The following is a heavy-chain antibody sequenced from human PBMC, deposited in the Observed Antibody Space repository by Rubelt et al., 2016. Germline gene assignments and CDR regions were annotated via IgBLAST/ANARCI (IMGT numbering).Heavy chain of an antibody. CDR3: AKGGGYDYYFDY. Sequence: LSCAVSGFTFSSYGMHWVRQAPGKGLAWVAVIWYDGSNKYYADSVKGRFTISRDNSKNTLYLQMNSLRAEDTAVYYCAKGGGYDYYFDYWGQGTLVTVSS. J-gene: IGHJ4*02. CDR1: GFTFSSYG. V-gene: IGHV3-33*06. D-gene: IGHD5-12*01. CDR2: IWYDGSNK.